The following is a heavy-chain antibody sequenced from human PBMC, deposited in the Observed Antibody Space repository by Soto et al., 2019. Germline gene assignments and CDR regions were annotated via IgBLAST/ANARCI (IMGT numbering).Heavy chain of an antibody. D-gene: IGHD6-19*01. V-gene: IGHV3-30*18. Sequence: QVQLVESGGGVVQPGRSLRLSCAASGFTFSNFDIHWVRQAPGKGLEWVAVISYDGSNHYYADSVTGRFTISRDNSKNTLYLQMSGLRAEDTAVYFCAKGVAGFFDHWGQGSLVTVSS. CDR3: AKGVAGFFDH. CDR1: GFTFSNFD. CDR2: ISYDGSNH. J-gene: IGHJ4*02.